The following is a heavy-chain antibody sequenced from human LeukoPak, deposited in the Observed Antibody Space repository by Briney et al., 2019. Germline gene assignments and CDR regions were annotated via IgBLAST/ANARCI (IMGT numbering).Heavy chain of an antibody. J-gene: IGHJ5*02. D-gene: IGHD3-16*02. V-gene: IGHV4-30-2*01. Sequence: PSQTLSLTCTVSGGSISSGGYYWSWIRQPPGKGLEWIGYIYHSGSTYYNPSLESRVTISVDRSKNQFSLKLSSVTAADTAVYYCASVVSRGWSGPWGQGTLVTVSS. CDR3: ASVVSRGWSGP. CDR1: GGSISSGGYY. CDR2: IYHSGST.